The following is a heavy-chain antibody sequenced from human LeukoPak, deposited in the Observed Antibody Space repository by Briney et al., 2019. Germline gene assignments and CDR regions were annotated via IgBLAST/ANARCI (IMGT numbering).Heavy chain of an antibody. CDR3: ARPSINDYGDFGY. V-gene: IGHV3-21*01. Sequence: GGSLRLSCAASGFTLSTYNMHWVRQAPGKGLEWVSSISGTSRSTYIYYADSVKGRFTISRDNAENSLYLQMNSLRAEDTAVYYCARPSINDYGDFGYWGQGTLVTVSS. CDR2: ISGTSRSTYI. D-gene: IGHD4-17*01. J-gene: IGHJ4*02. CDR1: GFTLSTYN.